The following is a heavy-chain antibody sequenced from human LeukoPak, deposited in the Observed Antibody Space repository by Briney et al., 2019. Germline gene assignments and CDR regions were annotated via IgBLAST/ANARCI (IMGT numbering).Heavy chain of an antibody. Sequence: SVKVSCKASGDTFSSYAISWVRQAPGQGLEWMGGIIPIFGTANYAQKFQGRVTITADKSTSTAYMELSSLRSEDTAVYYCARDKKVRGVRFFDYWGQGTLVTVSS. V-gene: IGHV1-69*06. CDR2: IIPIFGTA. J-gene: IGHJ4*02. CDR1: GDTFSSYA. CDR3: ARDKKVRGVRFFDY. D-gene: IGHD3-10*01.